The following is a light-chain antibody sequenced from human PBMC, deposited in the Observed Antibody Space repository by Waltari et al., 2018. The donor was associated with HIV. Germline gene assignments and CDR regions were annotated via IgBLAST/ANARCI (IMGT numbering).Light chain of an antibody. CDR2: DTS. CDR1: QNINNNY. V-gene: IGKV3D-20*01. J-gene: IGKJ1*01. CDR3: QHYSNTPWT. Sequence: EIVLTQSPATLSLSPGERATLSCGASQNINNNYLAWYQQKPGLAPRLLIYDTSNRATGIPDRCTGSGSGTDFTLTISRLEPEDFAVYYCQHYSNTPWTFGQGTKVEVK.